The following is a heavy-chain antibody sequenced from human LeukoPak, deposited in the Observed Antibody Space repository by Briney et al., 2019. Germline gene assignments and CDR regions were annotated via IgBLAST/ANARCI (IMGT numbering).Heavy chain of an antibody. CDR3: SELGITMIGGV. V-gene: IGHV3-48*03. D-gene: IGHD3-10*02. CDR1: GFTFNSYE. CDR2: ISSSGSTI. J-gene: IGHJ6*04. Sequence: GVTLRLSYAASGFTFNSYEMKWARQAPGKGLVWVSYISSSGSTIYYADSVKGRFNISRDNAKNSLYLQMDSLRAEDTAVYYCSELGITMIGGVWGKGTTVTISS.